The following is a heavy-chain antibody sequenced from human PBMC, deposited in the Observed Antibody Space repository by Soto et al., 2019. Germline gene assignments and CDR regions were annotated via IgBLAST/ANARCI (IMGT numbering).Heavy chain of an antibody. D-gene: IGHD6-13*01. CDR1: GYTFINFD. CDR3: ARMASAGTLNWFDP. CDR2: MNPGSGKT. V-gene: IGHV1-8*02. J-gene: IGHJ5*02. Sequence: GASLKVACEGTGYTFINFDISWGRQATGQGLEWMGWMNPGSGKTGYANKFQGRVTMTRDASTSTAHLELSSLTSEDTAVYYCARMASAGTLNWFDPWGQGTLVTVSS.